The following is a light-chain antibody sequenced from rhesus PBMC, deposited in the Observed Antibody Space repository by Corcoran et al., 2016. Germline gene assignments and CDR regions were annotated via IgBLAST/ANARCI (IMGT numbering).Light chain of an antibody. CDR3: QQPNSYPRT. CDR1: QGINNY. J-gene: IGKJ1*01. CDR2: YTS. Sequence: DIQMTQSPSSLSASVGDTVTITCRASQGINNYLAWYQQKPGKAPKPLIYYTSNLESGVTSRFSGSGSGTDFTLTISSLQPEDYAFYDCQQPNSYPRTFGQGTKVEIK. V-gene: IGKV1S14*01.